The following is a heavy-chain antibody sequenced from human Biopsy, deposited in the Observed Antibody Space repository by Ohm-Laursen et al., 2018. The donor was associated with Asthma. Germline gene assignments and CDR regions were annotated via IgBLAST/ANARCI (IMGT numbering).Heavy chain of an antibody. V-gene: IGHV1-69*01. Sequence: SSVKVSCKASGGTFNYAITWVRQAPGQGLEWMGGIIPIFGTTNYAQKFKGRVTITADESSSTAYMELSSLRSEDTAVYYCASETGHSYGSGSEYYFDYWGLGTRVTVSS. J-gene: IGHJ4*02. CDR3: ASETGHSYGSGSEYYFDY. CDR1: GGTFNYA. CDR2: IIPIFGTT. D-gene: IGHD3-10*01.